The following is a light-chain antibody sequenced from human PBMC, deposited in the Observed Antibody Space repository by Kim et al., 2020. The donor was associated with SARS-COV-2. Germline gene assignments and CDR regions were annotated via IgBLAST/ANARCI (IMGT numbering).Light chain of an antibody. CDR3: QRYHSAPWT. J-gene: IGKJ1*01. Sequence: EAVGDRVTITCRSSHGIRNFLAWYQQKPGKIPKVLIYDASVLRSGVPSRFSGSGSGTDFTLTISDMQPEDVATYYCQRYHSAPWTFGQGTKVDIK. CDR1: HGIRNF. V-gene: IGKV1-27*01. CDR2: DAS.